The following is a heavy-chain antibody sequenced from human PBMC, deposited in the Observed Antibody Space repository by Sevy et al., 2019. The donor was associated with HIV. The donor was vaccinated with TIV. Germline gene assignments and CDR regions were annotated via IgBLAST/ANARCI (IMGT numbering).Heavy chain of an antibody. D-gene: IGHD2-15*01. CDR2: INYSGIT. CDR1: GASISSSGYY. J-gene: IGHJ4*02. V-gene: IGHV4-39*01. Sequence: SETLSLTCTVSGASISSSGYYWGWIRQPPGKGLEWIASINYSGITFYNPSLKSRVTISADTSKNQFSLRLTSVTAADSSIYFCVGPKLTYINGGHYLDYWGQGTVVTVSS. CDR3: VGPKLTYINGGHYLDY.